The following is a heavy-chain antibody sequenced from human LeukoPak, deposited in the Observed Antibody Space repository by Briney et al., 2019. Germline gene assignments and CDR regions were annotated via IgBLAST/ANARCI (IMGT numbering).Heavy chain of an antibody. CDR1: GGTFSSYA. J-gene: IGHJ3*02. CDR3: ARDLGDYGDNSAFDI. V-gene: IGHV1-69*05. CDR2: IIPIFGTA. D-gene: IGHD4-17*01. Sequence: ASVKVSCKASGGTFSSYAISWVRQAPGQGLEWMGGIIPIFGTANYAQKFQGRVTITTDESTSTAYMELSSLRSEDTAVYYCARDLGDYGDNSAFDIWGQGTMVTVSS.